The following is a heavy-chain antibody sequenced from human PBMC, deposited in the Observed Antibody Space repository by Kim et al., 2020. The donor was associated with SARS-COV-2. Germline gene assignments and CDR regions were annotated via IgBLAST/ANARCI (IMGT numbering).Heavy chain of an antibody. J-gene: IGHJ4*02. CDR1: GFSFSSFA. CDR3: VKGRESSCDSRAHC. D-gene: IGHD3-22*01. V-gene: IGHV3-64D*09. CDR2: FSSNGGKI. Sequence: GGSLRLSCSASGFSFSSFAMNWVRQAPGKGLEFVSSFSSNGGKIFYADSLKGRFTISRDNSQNTLYLQMSSLRAEDTAVYYCVKGRESSCDSRAHCWCQG.